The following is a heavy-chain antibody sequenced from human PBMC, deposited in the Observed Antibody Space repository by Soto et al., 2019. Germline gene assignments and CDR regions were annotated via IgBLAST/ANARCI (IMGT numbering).Heavy chain of an antibody. Sequence: GASVKVSCKASGGTFSSYAISWVRQAPGQGLEWMGGFIPIFGTANYAQKFQGRVTITADKSTSTAYMELSSLRSEDTAVYYCARGKLDIGSYGMDVWGQGTTVTVSS. J-gene: IGHJ6*02. D-gene: IGHD1-1*01. CDR2: FIPIFGTA. CDR3: ARGKLDIGSYGMDV. CDR1: GGTFSSYA. V-gene: IGHV1-69*06.